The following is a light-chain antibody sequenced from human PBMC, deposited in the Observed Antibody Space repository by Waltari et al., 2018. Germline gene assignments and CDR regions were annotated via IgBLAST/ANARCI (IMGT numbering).Light chain of an antibody. CDR2: RSD. CDR3: ASWDDSLNGHWV. J-gene: IGLJ3*02. Sequence: QSVLTQPPSASGTPGQRVTISCSGRYSNIGSTFSNWYQQLPGKAPKLLIYRSDRRPSGVPVRFSGSKSGSSASLAIDGLHSEDEADYYCASWDDSLNGHWVFGGGTKVTVL. CDR1: YSNIGSTF. V-gene: IGLV1-44*01.